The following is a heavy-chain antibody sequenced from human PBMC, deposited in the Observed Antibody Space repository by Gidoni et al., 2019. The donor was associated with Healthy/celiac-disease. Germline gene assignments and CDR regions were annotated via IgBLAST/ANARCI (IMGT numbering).Heavy chain of an antibody. CDR2: IRSKAYGGTT. Sequence: EVQLVESGGGLVQPGRSLRLSCTASGFTFGDYAMSWVRQAPGKGLEWVGFIRSKAYGGTTEYAASVKGRFTISRDDSKSIAYLQMNSLKTEDTAVYYCTGERQWLVSWPWGQGTLVTVSS. V-gene: IGHV3-49*04. CDR3: TGERQWLVSWP. CDR1: GFTFGDYA. D-gene: IGHD6-19*01. J-gene: IGHJ5*02.